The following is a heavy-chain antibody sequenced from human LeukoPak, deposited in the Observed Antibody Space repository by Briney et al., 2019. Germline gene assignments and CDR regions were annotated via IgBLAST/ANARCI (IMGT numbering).Heavy chain of an antibody. CDR3: ATVSAFFYGSGSYYTFDY. D-gene: IGHD3-10*01. CDR2: IYHSGST. J-gene: IGHJ4*02. V-gene: IGHV4-4*02. Sequence: SGTLSLTCAVSGGSISSSKWWSWVRQPPGKGLEWIGEIYHSGSTNYNPSLKSRVTISVDKSKNQFSLKLSSVTAADTAVYYCATVSAFFYGSGSYYTFDYWGQGTLVTVTS. CDR1: GGSISSSKW.